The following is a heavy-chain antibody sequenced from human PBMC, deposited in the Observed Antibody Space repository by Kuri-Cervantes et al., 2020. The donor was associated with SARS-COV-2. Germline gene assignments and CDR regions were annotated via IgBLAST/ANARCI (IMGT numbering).Heavy chain of an antibody. D-gene: IGHD1-26*01. V-gene: IGHV3-66*01. CDR2: IYSGGST. J-gene: IGHJ6*02. CDR1: GFTVSSNY. Sequence: GESLKISCAASGFTVSSNYMSWVRQAPEKGLEWVSVIYSGGSTYYADSVKGRFTISRDNSKNTLYLQMNSLRAEDTAVYYCASSGSPYYYYGMDVWGQGTTVTVSS. CDR3: ASSGSPYYYYGMDV.